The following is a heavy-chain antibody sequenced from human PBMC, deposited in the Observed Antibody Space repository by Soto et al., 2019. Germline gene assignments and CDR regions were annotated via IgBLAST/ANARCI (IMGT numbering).Heavy chain of an antibody. V-gene: IGHV3-53*01. CDR3: VVFLEWLSDRPLDY. D-gene: IGHD3-3*02. CDR2: IYSGGST. Sequence: GGSLRLSCAASGFTVSSNYMSWVRQAPGKGLEWVSVIYSGGSTYYADSVKGRFTISRDNSKNTLYLQMNSLRAEDTAVYYCVVFLEWLSDRPLDYWGQGTLVTVSS. CDR1: GFTVSSNY. J-gene: IGHJ4*02.